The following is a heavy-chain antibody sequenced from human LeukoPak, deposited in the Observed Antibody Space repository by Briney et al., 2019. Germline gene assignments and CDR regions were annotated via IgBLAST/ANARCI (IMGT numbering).Heavy chain of an antibody. CDR3: ARANTRFFDS. D-gene: IGHD4/OR15-4a*01. J-gene: IGHJ4*02. CDR1: GXTFSSYE. CDR2: VGPRGTII. V-gene: IGHV3-48*03. Sequence: GGSLRLSCAASGXTFSSYEMNWVRQAPGKGLEWVLYVGPRGTIIYYAVSLKGRFTISRDDAKNSVYLQMNSLRAEDTAVYYCARANTRFFDSWGQGTLVTVSS.